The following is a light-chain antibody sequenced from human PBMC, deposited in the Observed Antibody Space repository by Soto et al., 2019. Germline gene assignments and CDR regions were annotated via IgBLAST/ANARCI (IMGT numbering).Light chain of an antibody. J-gene: IGLJ1*01. CDR1: SSDIGGYNY. Sequence: QSVLTQPPSASGSPGQSVTISCTGTSSDIGGYNYVSWYQQHPGKAPKLIIYEVSKRPSGVPDRFSGSKSGNTASLTVSGLQAEDQADYHCSSYEGSNKFYVFGTGTKVTVL. CDR2: EVS. V-gene: IGLV2-8*01. CDR3: SSYEGSNKFYV.